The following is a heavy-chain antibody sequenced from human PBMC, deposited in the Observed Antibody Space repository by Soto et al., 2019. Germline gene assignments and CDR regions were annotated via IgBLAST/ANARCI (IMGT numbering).Heavy chain of an antibody. CDR3: ARLGVGSSSWPYYYYMDV. CDR2: INRSGST. CDR1: GGSFSGYY. Sequence: SETLSLTCAVYGGSFSGYYWSWIRQPPGKGLEWIGEINRSGSTNYNPSLKSRVTIYVDTSKKQFPLKLSLVTAADTAVYYCARLGVGSSSWPYYYYMDVWGKGTTVTVSS. D-gene: IGHD6-13*01. J-gene: IGHJ6*03. V-gene: IGHV4-34*01.